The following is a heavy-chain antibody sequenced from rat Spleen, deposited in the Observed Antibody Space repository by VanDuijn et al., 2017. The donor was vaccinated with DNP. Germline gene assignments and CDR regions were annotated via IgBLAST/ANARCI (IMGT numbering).Heavy chain of an antibody. CDR3: VRWVRALDY. Sequence: EVQLQESGPGLVEPSQSLSLTCSVTGYSITSCCRWTWIRKFPGHKLEWMGYINSAGSTNYNPSLKGRISITSDTSKNQFFLQVNSVTTEDTATYYCVRWVRALDYWGQGVMVTVSS. D-gene: IGHD4-1*01. V-gene: IGHV3-3*01. CDR2: INSAGST. J-gene: IGHJ2*01. CDR1: GYSITSCCR.